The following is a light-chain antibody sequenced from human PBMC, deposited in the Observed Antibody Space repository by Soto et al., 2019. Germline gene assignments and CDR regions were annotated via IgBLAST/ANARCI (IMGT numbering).Light chain of an antibody. Sequence: QSELTQPPSVSAAPGQKVTISCSGSSSNIGNNYVSWYQQLPGTAPKLLIYENNKRPSGIPDRFSGSKSGTSATLGVTGLQTGDEADYYCGTWDSSLSGVVFGGGTKLTVL. CDR3: GTWDSSLSGVV. V-gene: IGLV1-51*02. J-gene: IGLJ2*01. CDR2: ENN. CDR1: SSNIGNNY.